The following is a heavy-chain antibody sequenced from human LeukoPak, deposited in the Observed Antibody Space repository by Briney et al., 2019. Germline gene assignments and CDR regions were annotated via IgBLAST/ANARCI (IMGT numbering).Heavy chain of an antibody. CDR2: IKSRADGGTT. CDR3: TGSSTGS. J-gene: IGHJ5*02. V-gene: IGHV3-15*01. Sequence: GGSLRLSCAASGFTFSDAWMSWVRQAPGKGLEWVGRIKSRADGGTTDYTAPVKGRFTISRDDSQNTVYLQMNSLKVEDTAVYYCTGSSTGSWGQGTLVTVSS. CDR1: GFTFSDAW.